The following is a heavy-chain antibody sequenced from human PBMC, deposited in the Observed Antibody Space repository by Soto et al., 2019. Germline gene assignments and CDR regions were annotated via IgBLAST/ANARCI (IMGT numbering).Heavy chain of an antibody. J-gene: IGHJ4*02. CDR1: GYTFTSYA. Sequence: QVQLVQSGAEVKKPGASVKVSCKASGYTFTSYAISWVRQAPGQGLEGMGWISAYNGNTNYAQKLQGRVPMTTDTSTTTAYMGLRRLRSAATAVYYCARSGPPAGYWGQGTVVTVSS. D-gene: IGHD3-10*01. CDR2: ISAYNGNT. CDR3: ARSGPPAGY. V-gene: IGHV1-18*01.